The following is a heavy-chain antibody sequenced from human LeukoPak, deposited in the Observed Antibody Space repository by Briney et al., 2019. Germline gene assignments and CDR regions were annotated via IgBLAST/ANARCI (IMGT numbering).Heavy chain of an antibody. CDR2: IYYSGST. Sequence: SETLSVTCTVSGGSISSYYWSWIRQPPGKGLEWIGYIYYSGSTNYNPSLKSRVTISVDTSKNQFSLKLSSVTAADTAVYYCARVSAVLWFGELFAAGWFDPWGQGTLVTVSS. D-gene: IGHD3-10*01. V-gene: IGHV4-59*01. CDR3: ARVSAVLWFGELFAAGWFDP. J-gene: IGHJ5*02. CDR1: GGSISSYY.